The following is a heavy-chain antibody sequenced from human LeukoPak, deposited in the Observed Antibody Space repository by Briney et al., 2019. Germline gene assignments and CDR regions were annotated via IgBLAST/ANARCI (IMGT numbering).Heavy chain of an antibody. CDR2: IHDGGNVK. V-gene: IGHV3-7*01. CDR1: GFSFTTYA. CDR3: ARGRGWVDH. D-gene: IGHD3-16*01. J-gene: IGHJ4*02. Sequence: PGGSLRLSCAASGFSFTTYAMSWFRQAPGKGLEWVANIHDGGNVKNYVDSVKGRFTISRDDARNSVYLQLNSLRVEDTALYYCARGRGWVDHWGQGTLVTVSS.